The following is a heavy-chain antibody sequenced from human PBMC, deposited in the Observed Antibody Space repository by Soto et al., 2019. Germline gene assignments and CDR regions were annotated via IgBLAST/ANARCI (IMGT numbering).Heavy chain of an antibody. Sequence: QVRLVQSGAEVTKPGASVKVSCKASGYTFTSYGISWVRQAPGQGLEWMGWISAYNGNTNYAQKLQGRGTMTTDTSTSTAYVELRSLRSDDTAVYYCARVSLSDTFDYCGQGTLVTVSS. CDR2: ISAYNGNT. D-gene: IGHD3-16*02. CDR3: ARVSLSDTFDY. J-gene: IGHJ4*02. CDR1: GYTFTSYG. V-gene: IGHV1-18*01.